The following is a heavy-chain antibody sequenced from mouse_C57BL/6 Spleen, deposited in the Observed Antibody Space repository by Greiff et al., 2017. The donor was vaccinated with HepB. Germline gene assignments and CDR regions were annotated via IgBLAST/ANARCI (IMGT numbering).Heavy chain of an antibody. D-gene: IGHD1-1*01. CDR2: IHPSDSDT. CDR1: GYTFTSYW. J-gene: IGHJ3*01. CDR3: EILDYYGSSYGFAY. V-gene: IGHV1-74*01. Sequence: VQLQQPGAELVKPGASVKVSCKASGYTFTSYWMHWVKQRPGQGLEWIGRIHPSDSDTNYNQKFKGKATLTVDKSSSTAYMQLSSLTSEDSAVYSFEILDYYGSSYGFAYWGQGTLVTVSA.